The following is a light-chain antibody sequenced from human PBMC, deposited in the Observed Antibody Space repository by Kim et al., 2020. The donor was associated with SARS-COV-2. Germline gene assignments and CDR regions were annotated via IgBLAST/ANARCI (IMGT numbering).Light chain of an antibody. Sequence: QRVTISCTGSSSNIGAGHDVHWYQQLPGAAPKLLIYGNTNRPSGVPDRFSGSKSDTSASLTITGLQAEDEADYFCQSYDSSLSGSVFGGGTQLTVL. CDR2: GNT. CDR3: QSYDSSLSGSV. J-gene: IGLJ3*02. V-gene: IGLV1-40*01. CDR1: SSNIGAGHD.